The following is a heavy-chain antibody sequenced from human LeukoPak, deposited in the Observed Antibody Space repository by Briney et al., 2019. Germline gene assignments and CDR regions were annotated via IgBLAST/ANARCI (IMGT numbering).Heavy chain of an antibody. J-gene: IGHJ4*02. Sequence: GGSLRLSCAASGFTFDTYALSWFRQAPGKGLEWVSFIGVGGGDTYYADSVKGRFTISRDNSKNTLYLQMNSLRAEDTAVYYCARDGEAVAGLDYWGQGTLVTVSS. CDR1: GFTFDTYA. CDR2: IGVGGGDT. D-gene: IGHD6-19*01. CDR3: ARDGEAVAGLDY. V-gene: IGHV3-23*01.